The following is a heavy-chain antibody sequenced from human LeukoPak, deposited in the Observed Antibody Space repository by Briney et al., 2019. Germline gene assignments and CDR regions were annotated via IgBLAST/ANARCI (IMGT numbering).Heavy chain of an antibody. CDR3: AKTPDPYGDYVYFDY. D-gene: IGHD4-17*01. CDR1: GFIFSHYG. V-gene: IGHV3-23*01. CDR2: IRDRGDST. J-gene: IGHJ4*02. Sequence: GGSLRLSCAASGFIFSHYGMSWVRQAPGKGLEWVSSIRDRGDSTYYADSVKGRFTISRDNSQNTLYLQMNSLRAEDTAVYYCAKTPDPYGDYVYFDYWGQGTLVTVSS.